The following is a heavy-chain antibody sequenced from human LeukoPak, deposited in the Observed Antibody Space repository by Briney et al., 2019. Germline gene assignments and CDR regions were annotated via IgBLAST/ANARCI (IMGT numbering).Heavy chain of an antibody. V-gene: IGHV1-18*04. CDR1: GYTFTSYG. D-gene: IGHD5-12*01. Sequence: ASVKVSCKASGYTFTSYGISWVRQAPGQGREWMGWISAYNGNTNYAQKLQGRVTMTTDTSTSTAYMELRSLRSDDTAVYYCARDAGYSGYDEGYFDYWGQGTLVTVSS. CDR2: ISAYNGNT. J-gene: IGHJ4*02. CDR3: ARDAGYSGYDEGYFDY.